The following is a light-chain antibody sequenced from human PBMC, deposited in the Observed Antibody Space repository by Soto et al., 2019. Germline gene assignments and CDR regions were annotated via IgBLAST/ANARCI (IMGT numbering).Light chain of an antibody. V-gene: IGKV3-20*01. CDR2: SAS. CDR3: QQSGDSPPWT. J-gene: IGKJ1*01. CDR1: QSVTSNY. Sequence: IVLTQSPGTLSLSPGERATLSCRASQSVTSNYLAWYQQKPGQTPRLLIYSASSRATGIPDRFSGSGSGTDFTLTISSLEPEDFAVYYCQQSGDSPPWTFGQGTKV.